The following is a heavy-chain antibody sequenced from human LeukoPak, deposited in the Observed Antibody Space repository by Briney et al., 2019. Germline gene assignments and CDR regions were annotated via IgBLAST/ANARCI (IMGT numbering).Heavy chain of an antibody. CDR3: ARDQGYCSSTSCYYYYGMDV. CDR2: IWYDGSNK. V-gene: IGHV3-33*08. Sequence: PGGSLRLSCAASGFTFRSYGMHWVRQAPGKGLEWVAVIWYDGSNKYYADSVKGRFTISRDNSKNTLYLQMNSLRAEDTAVYYCARDQGYCSSTSCYYYYGMDVWGQGTTVTVSS. CDR1: GFTFRSYG. D-gene: IGHD2-2*01. J-gene: IGHJ6*02.